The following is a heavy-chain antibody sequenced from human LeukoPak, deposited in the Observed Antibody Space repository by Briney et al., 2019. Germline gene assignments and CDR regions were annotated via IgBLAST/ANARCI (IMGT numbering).Heavy chain of an antibody. J-gene: IGHJ4*02. CDR2: ISTSSSTI. CDR3: ARGRADYYFDY. V-gene: IGHV3-48*01. Sequence: GGSLRLSCAASGFTLSSYSMNWVRQAPGKGLEWVSYISTSSSTIYYADSVKGRFTVSRDNAKNSLYLHMNSLRAEDTAVYYCARGRADYYFDYWGQGTLVTVSS. D-gene: IGHD2-21*02. CDR1: GFTLSSYS.